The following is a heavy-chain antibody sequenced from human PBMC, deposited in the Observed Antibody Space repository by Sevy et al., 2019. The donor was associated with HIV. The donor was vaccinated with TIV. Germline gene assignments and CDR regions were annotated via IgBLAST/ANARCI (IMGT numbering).Heavy chain of an antibody. V-gene: IGHV3-21*01. CDR1: GFTFSQSS. CDR3: ARGEGIAGATLVDY. Sequence: GGSLRLSCVASGFTFSQSSMHWVRQAPGKGLEWVSSISFSSSYIYYADSLKGRFTISRDNAKNSLYLHMHSLRVEDTAVYYCARGEGIAGATLVDYLGQGTLVTVSS. J-gene: IGHJ4*02. D-gene: IGHD6-25*01. CDR2: ISFSSSYI.